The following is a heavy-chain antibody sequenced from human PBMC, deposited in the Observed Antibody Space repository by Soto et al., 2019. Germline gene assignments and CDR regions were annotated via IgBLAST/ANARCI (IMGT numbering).Heavy chain of an antibody. Sequence: GASVKVSCKASGYTFTGYYMHWVRQAPGQGLEWMGWINPNSGGTNYAQNFQGWVTMTRDTSISTAYMELSRLRSDDTAAYYCARGTAGDFWSGYYSSTYMDVWGKGTTVTVSS. J-gene: IGHJ6*03. V-gene: IGHV1-2*04. CDR3: ARGTAGDFWSGYYSSTYMDV. CDR1: GYTFTGYY. D-gene: IGHD3-3*01. CDR2: INPNSGGT.